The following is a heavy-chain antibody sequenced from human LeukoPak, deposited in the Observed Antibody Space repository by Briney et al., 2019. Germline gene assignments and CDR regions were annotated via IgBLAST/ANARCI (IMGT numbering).Heavy chain of an antibody. Sequence: SETLSLTCTVSGGSISSSSYYWGWIRQPPGKGLEWIGSIYYSGSTYYNPSLKSRVTISVDTSKNQFSLKLSSVTAADTAVYYCARHLAVADAFDIWDQGTMVTVSS. J-gene: IGHJ3*02. V-gene: IGHV4-39*01. CDR2: IYYSGST. CDR1: GGSISSSSYY. D-gene: IGHD6-19*01. CDR3: ARHLAVADAFDI.